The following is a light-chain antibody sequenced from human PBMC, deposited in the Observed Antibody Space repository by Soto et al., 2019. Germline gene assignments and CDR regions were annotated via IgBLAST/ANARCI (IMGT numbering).Light chain of an antibody. CDR1: QNINTY. Sequence: DIQLTQSPSSLSASVGDRVTITCRSSQNINTYLNWYQQRPGEPPKLLIYHASPLKSGVPSRFSGSASGTAFTLTISSLQPEDFGTYYCQQSSRMPPFGGGTKLDIK. CDR2: HAS. J-gene: IGKJ4*01. V-gene: IGKV1-39*01. CDR3: QQSSRMPP.